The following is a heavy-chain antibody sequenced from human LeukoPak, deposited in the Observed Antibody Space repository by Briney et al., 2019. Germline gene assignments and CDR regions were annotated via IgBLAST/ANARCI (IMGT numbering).Heavy chain of an antibody. Sequence: PGGSLRLSCAASGLSFSSSGMNWVRQAPGKGLEWVSYISSSSSYTNYADSVKGRVTISRDNAKNSLYLQMNSLRAEDTAVYYCAKDRGSTRLDTYYYYGMDVWGQGTTVTVSS. CDR3: AKDRGSTRLDTYYYYGMDV. CDR1: GLSFSSSG. CDR2: ISSSSSYT. D-gene: IGHD2-2*01. V-gene: IGHV3-48*03. J-gene: IGHJ6*02.